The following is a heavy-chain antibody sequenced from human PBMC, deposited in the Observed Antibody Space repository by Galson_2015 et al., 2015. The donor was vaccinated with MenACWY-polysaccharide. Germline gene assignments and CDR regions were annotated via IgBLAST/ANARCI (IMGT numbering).Heavy chain of an antibody. Sequence: SLRLSCAASGFTFSSYSMNWVRQAPGKGLEWVSSISSSSSYIYYADSVKGRFTISRDNAKNSLYLQMNSLRAEDTAVYYCARENIVVVPAAIYYYGMDVWGQGTTVPVSS. J-gene: IGHJ6*02. D-gene: IGHD2-2*01. CDR1: GFTFSSYS. V-gene: IGHV3-21*01. CDR2: ISSSSSYI. CDR3: ARENIVVVPAAIYYYGMDV.